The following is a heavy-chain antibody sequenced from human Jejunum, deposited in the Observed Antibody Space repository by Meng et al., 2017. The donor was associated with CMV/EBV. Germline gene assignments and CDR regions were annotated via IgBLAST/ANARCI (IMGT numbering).Heavy chain of an antibody. V-gene: IGHV3-23*01. CDR1: GFTFSGDG. D-gene: IGHD6-13*01. CDR3: AKAGNSWPWYFDL. CDR2: ISGGGGAT. Sequence: AASGFTFSGDGMSWIRQAPGKGLEWVSGISGGGGATYYADSVKGRFTISRDNSKNTRYLQMNSLRVEDTAVYYCAKAGNSWPWYFDLWGRGTLVTVSS. J-gene: IGHJ2*01.